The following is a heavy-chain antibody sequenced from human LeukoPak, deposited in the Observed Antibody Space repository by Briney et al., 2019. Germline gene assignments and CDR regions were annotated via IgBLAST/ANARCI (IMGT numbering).Heavy chain of an antibody. V-gene: IGHV3-30*18. Sequence: HPGGSLRLSCAASGFTFSSYGMHWVRQAPGKGLEWVAVISYDGSNKYYADSVKGRFTISRDNSKNTLYLQMNSLRAEDTAVYYCAKEPSVTLSGYFQHWGQGTLVTVSS. CDR3: AKEPSVTLSGYFQH. CDR2: ISYDGSNK. J-gene: IGHJ1*01. D-gene: IGHD5-18*01. CDR1: GFTFSSYG.